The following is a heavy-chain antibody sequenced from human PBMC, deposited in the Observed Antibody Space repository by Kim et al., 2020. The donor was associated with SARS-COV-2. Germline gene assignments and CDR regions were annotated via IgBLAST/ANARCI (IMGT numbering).Heavy chain of an antibody. Sequence: GGSLRLFCAASGFTFDDYAMHWVRQAPGKGLEWVSLISWDGGSTYYADSVKGRFTISRDNSKNSLYLQMNSLRAEDTALYYCAKDISSWAYDSSGYHSPYFACWGQGSLVTVAS. D-gene: IGHD3-22*01. CDR2: ISWDGGST. J-gene: IGHJ4*02. CDR1: GFTFDDYA. V-gene: IGHV3-43D*03. CDR3: AKDISSWAYDSSGYHSPYFAC.